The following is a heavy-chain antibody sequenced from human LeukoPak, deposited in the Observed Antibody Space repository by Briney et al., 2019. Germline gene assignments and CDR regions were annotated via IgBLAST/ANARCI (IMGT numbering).Heavy chain of an antibody. Sequence: SETLSLTCTVSGGSISSSSYYWGWIRQPPGKGLEWIGSIYYSGSTYYNPSLKSRVTISVDTSKNQFSLKLSSVTAADTAVYYCARNYDFWSGYYYYYMDVWGKGTTVTVSS. V-gene: IGHV4-39*07. D-gene: IGHD3-3*01. CDR2: IYYSGST. CDR3: ARNYDFWSGYYYYYMDV. CDR1: GGSISSSSYY. J-gene: IGHJ6*03.